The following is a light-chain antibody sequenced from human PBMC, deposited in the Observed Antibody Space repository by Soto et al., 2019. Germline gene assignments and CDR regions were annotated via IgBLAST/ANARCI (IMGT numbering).Light chain of an antibody. CDR3: QQHSNRLT. CDR2: DPS. Sequence: EIVLTQSQATLSLSPGERATLSCRASQSVDSYLAWYQQKPGQSPRLLIFDPSNRATGIPARFSGGGSGTDFTLSISSLEPEDFAVYYCQQHSNRLTFGGGTKVDIK. V-gene: IGKV3-11*01. J-gene: IGKJ4*01. CDR1: QSVDSY.